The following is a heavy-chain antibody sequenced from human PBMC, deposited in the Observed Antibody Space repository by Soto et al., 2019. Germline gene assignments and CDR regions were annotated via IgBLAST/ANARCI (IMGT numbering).Heavy chain of an antibody. CDR2: ISGSSDTI. V-gene: IGHV3-48*01. CDR1: GFTFSSYS. CDR3: ARDVRLAATGTGWFDP. D-gene: IGHD6-13*01. Sequence: PGGSLRLSCAASGFTFSSYSMNWVRQAPGKGLEWVSYISGSSDTIYYADSVKGRFTISRDNAKNSVYLQMNSLRADDTAVYYCARDVRLAATGTGWFDPWGQGTLVTVS. J-gene: IGHJ5*02.